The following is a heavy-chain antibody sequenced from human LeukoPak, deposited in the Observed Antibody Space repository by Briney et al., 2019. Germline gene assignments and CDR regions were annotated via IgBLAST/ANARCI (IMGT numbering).Heavy chain of an antibody. CDR2: IYTSGST. Sequence: VSXXSISSYYWSWIRQPAGKGLEWIGRIYTSGSTNYNPSLKSRVTMSVDTSKNQFSLKLSSVTAADTAVYYCARVIGLGPYDAFDIWGQGTMVTVSS. CDR3: ARVIGLGPYDAFDI. CDR1: XXSISSYY. J-gene: IGHJ3*02. V-gene: IGHV4-4*07. D-gene: IGHD2-21*01.